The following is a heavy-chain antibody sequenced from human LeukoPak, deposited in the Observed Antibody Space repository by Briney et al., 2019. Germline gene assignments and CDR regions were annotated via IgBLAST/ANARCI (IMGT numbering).Heavy chain of an antibody. CDR1: GFTSSSYW. CDR2: IKQDGSEK. J-gene: IGHJ4*02. V-gene: IGHV3-7*01. D-gene: IGHD6-19*01. CDR3: ARDRGSSGWYEFDY. Sequence: PGGSLRPSCAASGFTSSSYWMSWVRQAPGKGLEWVANIKQDGSEKYYVDSVKGRFTISRDNAKNSLYLQMNSLRAEDTAVYYCARDRGSSGWYEFDYWGQGTLVTVSS.